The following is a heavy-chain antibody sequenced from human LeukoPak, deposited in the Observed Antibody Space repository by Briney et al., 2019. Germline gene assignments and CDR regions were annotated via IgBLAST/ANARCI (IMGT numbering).Heavy chain of an antibody. Sequence: GGSLRLSCAASGFTFSSYWMSWVRQAPGKGLEWVANIKQDGSEKYYVDSVKGRFTISRDNSKDTLYLRMNSLRAEDTAVYYCANVVGGYWGQGTLVTVSS. CDR3: ANVVGGY. D-gene: IGHD2-21*01. CDR1: GFTFSSYW. J-gene: IGHJ4*02. CDR2: IKQDGSEK. V-gene: IGHV3-7*05.